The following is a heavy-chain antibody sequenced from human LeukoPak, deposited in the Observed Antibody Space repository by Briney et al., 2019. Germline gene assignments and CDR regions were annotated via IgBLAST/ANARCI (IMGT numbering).Heavy chain of an antibody. CDR1: VFTFSSYW. J-gene: IGHJ5*02. D-gene: IGHD3-10*01. CDR3: ARHTYYYGSGSYYSDGWFDP. Sequence: GGSLRLSCAASVFTFSSYWMHWVRQAPGKGLVWVSRINSDGSSTSYADSVKGRFTISRDNAKNTLYLQMHSLRAEDTAVYYCARHTYYYGSGSYYSDGWFDPWGQGTLVTVSS. CDR2: INSDGSST. V-gene: IGHV3-74*01.